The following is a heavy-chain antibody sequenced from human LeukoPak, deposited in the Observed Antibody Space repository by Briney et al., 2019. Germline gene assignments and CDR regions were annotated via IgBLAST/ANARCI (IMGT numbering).Heavy chain of an antibody. D-gene: IGHD1-26*01. J-gene: IGHJ5*02. CDR3: ARDNSVGDTAWWFDP. CDR2: INPNSGGT. CDR1: GYTFTDYY. Sequence: GASVKVSCKASGYTFTDYYLYWVRQAPGQGLEWMGWINPNSGGTNYAQKFQGRVTMTRDTSISTAYMELSSLRSEDTAVYYCARDNSVGDTAWWFDPWGQGTLVTVSS. V-gene: IGHV1-2*02.